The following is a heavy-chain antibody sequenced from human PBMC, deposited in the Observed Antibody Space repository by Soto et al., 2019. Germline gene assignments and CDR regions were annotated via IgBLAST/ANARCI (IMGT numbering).Heavy chain of an antibody. D-gene: IGHD4-17*01. J-gene: IGHJ6*02. Sequence: QVQLVQSGAEVKKPGASVKVSCKASGYTFTSYDINWVRQATGQGLEWMGWMNPNSGNTGYAQKFQGRVTMTRNTSISTAYMELSSLRSEDTAVYYGARGQNYGDYYYYYGMDVWGQGTTVTVSS. V-gene: IGHV1-8*01. CDR3: ARGQNYGDYYYYYGMDV. CDR1: GYTFTSYD. CDR2: MNPNSGNT.